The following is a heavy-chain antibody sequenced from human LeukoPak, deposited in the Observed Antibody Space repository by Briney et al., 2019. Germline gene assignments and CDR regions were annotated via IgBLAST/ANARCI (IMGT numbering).Heavy chain of an antibody. V-gene: IGHV3-23*01. J-gene: IGHJ4*02. Sequence: GGSLRLSCAASGFIFRSYPMSWVRQAPGKGLEWVSAITSGGDKTYYGDSVEGRFTISRDNSKNTLSLQMNSLRPEDTAVYYCAKENPVGGTNYFDYWGQGTLVTVSS. CDR1: GFIFRSYP. D-gene: IGHD1-26*01. CDR3: AKENPVGGTNYFDY. CDR2: ITSGGDKT.